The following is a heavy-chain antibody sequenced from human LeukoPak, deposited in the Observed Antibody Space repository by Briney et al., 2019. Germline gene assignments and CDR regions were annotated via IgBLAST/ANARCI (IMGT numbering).Heavy chain of an antibody. V-gene: IGHV4-34*01. J-gene: IGHJ4*02. CDR1: GGSFSGYY. Sequence: PSETLSLTCAVYGGSFSGYYWSWIRQPPGKGLEWIGEINHSGSTNYNPSLKSRVTISVDTSKNQFSLKLSSVTAADTAVYYCARGGGGSCDYWGQGTLVTVSS. D-gene: IGHD1-26*01. CDR3: ARGGGGSCDY. CDR2: INHSGST.